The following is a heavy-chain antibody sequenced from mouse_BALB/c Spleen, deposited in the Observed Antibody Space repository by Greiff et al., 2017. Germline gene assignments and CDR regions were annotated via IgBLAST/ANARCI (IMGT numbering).Heavy chain of an antibody. CDR2: INPSNGGT. CDR3: TRGAFYYGSSYDAMDY. V-gene: IGHV1S81*02. Sequence: QVQLKESGAELVKPGASVKLSCKASGYTFTSYYMYWVKQRPGQGLEWIGEINPSNGGTNFNEKFKSKATLTVDKSSSTAYMQLSSLTSEDSAVYYCTRGAFYYGSSYDAMDYWGQGTSVTVSS. D-gene: IGHD1-1*01. J-gene: IGHJ4*01. CDR1: GYTFTSYY.